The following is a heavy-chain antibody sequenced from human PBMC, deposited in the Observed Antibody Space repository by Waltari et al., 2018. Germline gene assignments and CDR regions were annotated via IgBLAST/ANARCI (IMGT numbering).Heavy chain of an antibody. J-gene: IGHJ4*01. D-gene: IGHD5-12*01. CDR1: GFTFPSYH. V-gene: IGHV1-2*02. Sequence: QVQLMQSGAEVKKPGASVKVSCQTSGFTFPSYHMHWVRQAPGQGLEWMGWINCNNGDRGYAQKFRGRVTLTRETSLSTIYMEMNRLTSDDTAVYYCAREDIVATKVFDDWGHGTLVTVSS. CDR2: INCNNGDR. CDR3: AREDIVATKVFDD.